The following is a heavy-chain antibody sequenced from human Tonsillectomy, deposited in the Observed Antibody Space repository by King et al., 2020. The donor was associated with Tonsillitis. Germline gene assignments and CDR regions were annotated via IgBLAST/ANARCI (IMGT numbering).Heavy chain of an antibody. Sequence: VQLVESGGGLVQPGGSLRLSCAASGFTFSSYWMHWVRQAPGKGLVWVSRINSDVSNTNYADSVKGRFTLSRDNAKNTLYLQMNSQRAEHTAVYYCAREVSELRFLEWLGRYYYYGMDVWGQGTTVTVSS. CDR1: GFTFSSYW. D-gene: IGHD3-3*01. J-gene: IGHJ6*02. CDR3: AREVSELRFLEWLGRYYYYGMDV. CDR2: INSDVSNT. V-gene: IGHV3-74*01.